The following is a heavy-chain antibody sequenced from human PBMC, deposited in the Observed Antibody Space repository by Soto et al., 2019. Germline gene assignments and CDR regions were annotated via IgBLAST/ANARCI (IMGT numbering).Heavy chain of an antibody. V-gene: IGHV3-15*07. J-gene: IGHJ4*02. CDR2: IKSKTDGGTT. D-gene: IGHD3-16*02. CDR1: GFTFSNAW. CDR3: TTDRPEPHYDYVWGSYQTEKYYFDY. Sequence: GGSLRLSCAASGFTFSNAWMNWVRQAPGKGLEWVGRIKSKTDGGTTDYAAPVKGRFTISRDDSKNTLYLQMNSLKTEDTAVYYCTTDRPEPHYDYVWGSYQTEKYYFDYWGQGTLVTVSS.